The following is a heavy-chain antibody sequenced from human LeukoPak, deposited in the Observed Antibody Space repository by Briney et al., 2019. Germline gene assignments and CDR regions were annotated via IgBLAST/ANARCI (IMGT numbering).Heavy chain of an antibody. V-gene: IGHV4-39*01. CDR1: GGSISSSSYY. J-gene: IGHJ1*01. Sequence: SETLSLTCTVSGGSISSSSYYWGWIRQPPGKGLEWIGSIYYSGSTYYNPSLKSRVTISVDTSKNQFSLKLSSVTAADTAVCYCATSAGVLRYFDWLLYFQHWGQGTLVTVSS. CDR3: ATSAGVLRYFDWLLYFQH. D-gene: IGHD3-9*01. CDR2: IYYSGST.